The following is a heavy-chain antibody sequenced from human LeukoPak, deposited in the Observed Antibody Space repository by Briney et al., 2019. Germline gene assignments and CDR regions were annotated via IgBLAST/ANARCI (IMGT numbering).Heavy chain of an antibody. CDR1: GYTFTGYY. Sequence: GASVKVSCTASGYTFTGYYMHWVRQAPGQGLEWMGWINPNNGGTNYAQTFQGRVTMTRDTSISTAYMELSRLRSDDTAVYYGARTRRGGSDYYDSSGYGMIFGYWGQGTLVTVSS. CDR2: INPNNGGT. CDR3: ARTRRGGSDYYDSSGYGMIFGY. J-gene: IGHJ4*02. D-gene: IGHD3-22*01. V-gene: IGHV1-2*02.